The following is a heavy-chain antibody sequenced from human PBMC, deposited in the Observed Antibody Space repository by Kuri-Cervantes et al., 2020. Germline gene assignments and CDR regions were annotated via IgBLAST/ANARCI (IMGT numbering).Heavy chain of an antibody. CDR1: GDSISSYS. J-gene: IGHJ6*03. V-gene: IGHV4-59*01. CDR2: TFYTGSP. CDR3: GKESGSDHFSYIDV. D-gene: IGHD7-27*01. Sequence: GSLRLSCRVFGDSISSYSWTWIRQPPGKGLEGIGSTFYTGSPNSNPSLKSGVTMSVDTSKNYFSLTVSSVNTAHTAIYYCGKESGSDHFSYIDVWGKGTPVTVSS.